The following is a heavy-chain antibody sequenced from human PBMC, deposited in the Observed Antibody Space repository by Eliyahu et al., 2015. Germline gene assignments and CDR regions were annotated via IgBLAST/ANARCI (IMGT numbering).Heavy chain of an antibody. V-gene: IGHV4-34*01. CDR3: ATLRGLRLGELSTGGY. CDR2: INHSGST. D-gene: IGHD3-16*02. Sequence: QVQLQQWGAGLLKPSETLSLTCAVYXGSFXXYYWSWIXXPPGKGLEWIGEINHSGSTXYNPSLKSRVTISVDTSKNQFSLKLSSVTAADTAVYYCATLRGLRLGELSTGGYWGQGTLVTVSS. J-gene: IGHJ4*02. CDR1: XGSFXXYY.